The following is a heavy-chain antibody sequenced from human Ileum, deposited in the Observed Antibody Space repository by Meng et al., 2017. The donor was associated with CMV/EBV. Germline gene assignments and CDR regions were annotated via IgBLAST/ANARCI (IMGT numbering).Heavy chain of an antibody. CDR3: GKERTGYYIQH. D-gene: IGHD3/OR15-3a*01. J-gene: IGHJ1*01. Sequence: QVQSVGVGGGVVQPGGSLRLSGAASGFTFTSYAMHWVRQAPGKGLEWVAFISYDGIYQYYADSVNGRFTISRDSSKNTLSLQMNSLRAEGTAVYYCGKERTGYYIQHWGQGTLVTVSS. CDR1: GFTFTSYA. CDR2: ISYDGIYQ. V-gene: IGHV3-30*02.